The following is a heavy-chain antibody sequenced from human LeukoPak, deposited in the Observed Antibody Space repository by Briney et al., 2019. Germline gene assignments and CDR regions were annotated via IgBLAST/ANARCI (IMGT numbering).Heavy chain of an antibody. CDR2: INHSGST. Sequence: SETLSLTCTVSGGSMNNYYWSWIRQPTGKGLEWIGEINHSGSTNYNPSLKSRVTISVDTSKNQFSLKLSSVTAADTAVYYCARGQNYSSGWYGGDYWGQGTLVTVSS. D-gene: IGHD6-19*01. J-gene: IGHJ4*02. V-gene: IGHV4-34*01. CDR1: GGSMNNYY. CDR3: ARGQNYSSGWYGGDY.